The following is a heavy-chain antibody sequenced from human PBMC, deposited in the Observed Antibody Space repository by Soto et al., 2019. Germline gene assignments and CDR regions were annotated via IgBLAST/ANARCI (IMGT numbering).Heavy chain of an antibody. CDR1: GYSFTSYW. V-gene: IGHV5-51*01. D-gene: IGHD3-16*02. J-gene: IGHJ6*02. CDR3: AISFAAGGPIYYYGMDL. Sequence: PGESLKISCKGSGYSFTSYWIGLLRQMPGKDLEWMGIIYPGDSDTRYSPSFQGQVTISADKSISTAYLKWSSLKASDTAMYYCAISFAAGGPIYYYGMDLRGQGTTVTVS. CDR2: IYPGDSDT.